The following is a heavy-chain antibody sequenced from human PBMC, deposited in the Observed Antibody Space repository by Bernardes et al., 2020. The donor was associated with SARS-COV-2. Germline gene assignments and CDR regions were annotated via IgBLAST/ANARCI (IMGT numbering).Heavy chain of an antibody. D-gene: IGHD5-12*01. CDR1: GFTFSSYS. V-gene: IGHV3-21*01. J-gene: IGHJ4*02. CDR3: ARASSGYDFGGDY. CDR2: ISSSSSYI. Sequence: GGSLRLSCAASGFTFSSYSMNWVRQAPGKGLEWVSSISSSSSYIYYADSVKGRFTISRDNAKNSLYLQMNSLRAEDTAVYYCARASSGYDFGGDYWGQGTLVTVSS.